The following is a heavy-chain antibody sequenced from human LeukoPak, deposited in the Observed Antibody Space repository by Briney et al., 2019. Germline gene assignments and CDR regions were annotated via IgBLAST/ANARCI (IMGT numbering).Heavy chain of an antibody. CDR2: IYRSGDT. V-gene: IGHV3-53*01. CDR1: GFIVNKLY. CDR3: AGAEYYGSSIDY. J-gene: IGHJ4*02. Sequence: EPGGSLRLSCAASGFIVNKLYMNRVRQAPGKGLEWVSIIYRSGDTYYGDSVKGRFTISRDSSKNTLHLQMNSLRVEDTAIYYCAGAEYYGSSIDYWGQGTLVTVSS. D-gene: IGHD3-16*01.